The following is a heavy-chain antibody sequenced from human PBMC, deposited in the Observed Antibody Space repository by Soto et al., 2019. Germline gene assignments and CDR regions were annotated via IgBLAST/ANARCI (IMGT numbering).Heavy chain of an antibody. D-gene: IGHD1-1*01. V-gene: IGHV3-30-3*01. Sequence: GGSLRLSCAASGFTFSSYAMHWVRQAPGKGLEWVAVISCDGSNKYYADSVKGRFTISRDNSKDTLYLQMNSLRAEDTAVYYCLTGPSNFDYWGQGTLVTVSS. J-gene: IGHJ4*02. CDR2: ISCDGSNK. CDR1: GFTFSSYA. CDR3: LTGPSNFDY.